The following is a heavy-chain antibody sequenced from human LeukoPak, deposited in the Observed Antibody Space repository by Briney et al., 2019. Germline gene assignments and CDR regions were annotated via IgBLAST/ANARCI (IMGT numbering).Heavy chain of an antibody. Sequence: GGSLRLSSAASGFTVFSDNMSWVRQSPGKGLEWVSVVYSGDDGTNYAESVRGRFTISRDNSKNTVYLQMNSLRVEDTGVYYCAKRSRGYYDYWGQGTLVTVSS. V-gene: IGHV3-66*02. CDR2: VYSGDDGT. J-gene: IGHJ4*02. CDR3: AKRSRGYYDY. D-gene: IGHD2-21*01. CDR1: GFTVFSDN.